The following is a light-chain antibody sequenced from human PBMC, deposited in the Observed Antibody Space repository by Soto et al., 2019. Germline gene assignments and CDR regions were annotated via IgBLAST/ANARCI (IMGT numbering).Light chain of an antibody. J-gene: IGKJ1*01. Sequence: DVQVTQSPSSLSASIGDRVSITCRASQGVKVYLAWFRQKPGKVPELLMYGASTLHSGVSSRFSGSGSGTDFTLSISSLQPEDVAVYYCQQYGGSPRTFGQGTKVEVK. CDR1: QGVKVY. CDR3: QQYGGSPRT. V-gene: IGKV1-27*01. CDR2: GAS.